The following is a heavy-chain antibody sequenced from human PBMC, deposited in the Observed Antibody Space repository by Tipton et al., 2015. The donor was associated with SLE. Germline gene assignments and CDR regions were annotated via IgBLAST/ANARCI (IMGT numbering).Heavy chain of an antibody. CDR1: GFTFSSYE. J-gene: IGHJ4*02. CDR2: ISSSGSTI. V-gene: IGHV3-48*03. D-gene: IGHD1-26*01. CDR3: ARKPFSGSFYFDY. Sequence: SLRLSCAASGFTFSSYEMNWVRQAPGKGLEWVSYISSSGSTIYYADSVKGRFTISRDNAKNSLYLQMNSLRAEDTAVYYCARKPFSGSFYFDYWGQGTLVTVSS.